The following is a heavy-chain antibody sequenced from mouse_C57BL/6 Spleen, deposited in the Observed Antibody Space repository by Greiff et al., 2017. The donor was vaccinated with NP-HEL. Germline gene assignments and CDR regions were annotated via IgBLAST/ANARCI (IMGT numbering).Heavy chain of an antibody. J-gene: IGHJ1*03. CDR1: GYTFTSYG. V-gene: IGHV1-81*01. D-gene: IGHD4-1*01. CDR3: ARGSNWDDFDV. Sequence: VQLKQSGAELARPGASVKLSCKASGYTFTSYGTSWVKQRTGQGLEWIGEIYPRSGNTYYNEKFKGKATLTADKSSSTAYMELRSLTSADSAVYFCARGSNWDDFDVWGTGTTVTVSS. CDR2: IYPRSGNT.